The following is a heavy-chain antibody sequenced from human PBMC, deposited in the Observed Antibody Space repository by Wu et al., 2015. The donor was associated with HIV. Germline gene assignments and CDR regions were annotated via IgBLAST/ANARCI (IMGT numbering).Heavy chain of an antibody. Sequence: QVQLVQSGAEVKKPGSSVKVSCKASGGTFSSYAISWVRQAPGQGLEWMGGIIPIFGTKNYAQKFQGRLTFTTDESTNTAYMELSSLTSEDTAVYYCASQRVHDIVLVVTATSTITPMDGWAKGPRSSSP. CDR1: GGTFSSYA. D-gene: IGHD2-8*02. CDR2: IIPIFGTK. J-gene: IGHJ6*02. CDR3: ASQRVHDIVLVVTATSTITPMDG. V-gene: IGHV1-69*05.